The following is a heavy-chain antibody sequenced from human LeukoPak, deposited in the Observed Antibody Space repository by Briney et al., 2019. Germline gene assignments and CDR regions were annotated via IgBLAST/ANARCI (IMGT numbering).Heavy chain of an antibody. V-gene: IGHV3-33*01. J-gene: IGHJ4*02. CDR2: IWYDGSNK. CDR3: ARDRSGTYSSDY. CDR1: GFTFSSYA. D-gene: IGHD1-26*01. Sequence: GGSLRLSCAASGFTFSSYAMHWVRQAPGKGLEWVALIWYDGSNKYYADSVKSRLTISRDNSKNTLYLQMNSLRAEDTAVYYCARDRSGTYSSDYWGQGTLDPLSS.